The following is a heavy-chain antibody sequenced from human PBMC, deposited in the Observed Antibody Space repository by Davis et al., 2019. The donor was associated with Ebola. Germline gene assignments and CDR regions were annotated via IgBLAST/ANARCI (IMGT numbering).Heavy chain of an antibody. J-gene: IGHJ4*02. CDR3: AKGNYYYDSSGYYPDYFDY. Sequence: PGGSLRLSCSASGFTFSSYGMHWVRQAPGKGLEWVAVISYDGSNKYSADSVKGRFTISRDNSKNSLYLQMNSLRTEDTALYYCAKGNYYYDSSGYYPDYFDYWGQGTLVTVSS. CDR2: ISYDGSNK. V-gene: IGHV3-30*18. CDR1: GFTFSSYG. D-gene: IGHD3-22*01.